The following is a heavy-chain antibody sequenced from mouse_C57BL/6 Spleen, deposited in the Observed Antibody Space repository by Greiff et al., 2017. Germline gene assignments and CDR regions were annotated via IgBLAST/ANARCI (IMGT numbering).Heavy chain of an antibody. J-gene: IGHJ4*01. CDR2: INPNNGGT. D-gene: IGHD3-2*02. CDR1: GYTFTDYN. V-gene: IGHV1-18*01. Sequence: EVQLQQSGPELVKPGASVKIPCKASGYTFTDYNMDWVKQSHGKSLEWIGDINPNNGGTIYNQKFKGKATLTVDKSSSTADMVLRSHTSEDTAVYYCARGRLLDYAMCDWGPTASVTVSS. CDR3: ARGRLLDYAMCD.